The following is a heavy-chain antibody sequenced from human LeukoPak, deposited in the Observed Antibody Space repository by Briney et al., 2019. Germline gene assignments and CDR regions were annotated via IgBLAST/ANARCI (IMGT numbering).Heavy chain of an antibody. CDR2: IFPRDSDI. D-gene: IGHD3-22*01. Sequence: GGALETSLNGPGYRFQSYWIGWVRPMPGKGVEWMVIIFPRDSDIRHRPSLQCQVTISTDKSISTSYLQWSSLKASDTAMYYCARCSSGYYYYVYNWGQGTLVTVPS. J-gene: IGHJ4*02. CDR3: ARCSSGYYYYVYN. CDR1: GYRFQSYW. V-gene: IGHV5-51*01.